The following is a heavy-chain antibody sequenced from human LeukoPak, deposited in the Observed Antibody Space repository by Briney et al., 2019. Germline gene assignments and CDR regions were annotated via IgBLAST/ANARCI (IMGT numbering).Heavy chain of an antibody. D-gene: IGHD6-13*01. Sequence: GGSLRLSCAAPGFTFSNYWMTWVRQAPGKGLEWVANIKQDGSEKYYVDSVKGRFTVSRDNAKNSLYLQMNSLRAEDTAVYYCAKDREAAAGELDYWGQGTLVTVSS. V-gene: IGHV3-7*01. CDR2: IKQDGSEK. CDR1: GFTFSNYW. J-gene: IGHJ4*02. CDR3: AKDREAAAGELDY.